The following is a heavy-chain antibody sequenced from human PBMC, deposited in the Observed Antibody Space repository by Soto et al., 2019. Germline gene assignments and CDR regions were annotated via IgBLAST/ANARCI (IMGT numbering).Heavy chain of an antibody. CDR2: ISGSGGST. CDR3: AKDSLADSSGYGEWVAYDFDY. CDR1: GFTFSSYA. D-gene: IGHD3-22*01. Sequence: QPGGSLRLSCAASGFTFSSYAMSWVRQATGKGLEWVSAISGSGGSTYYADSVKGRFTISRYNSKNTLYLQMNSLRAEDTDVYYCAKDSLADSSGYGEWVAYDFDYWGQGTLVTVSS. V-gene: IGHV3-23*01. J-gene: IGHJ4*02.